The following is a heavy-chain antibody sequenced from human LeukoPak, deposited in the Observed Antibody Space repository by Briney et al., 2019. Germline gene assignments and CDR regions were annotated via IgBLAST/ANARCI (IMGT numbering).Heavy chain of an antibody. D-gene: IGHD6-6*01. J-gene: IGHJ6*03. V-gene: IGHV4-34*01. CDR1: GGSFSGYY. Sequence: PSETLSHTCAVYGGSFSGYYWSWIRQPPGKGLEWIGEINHSGGTNYNPSLKSRVTISVDTSKNQLSLKLSSVTAADTAVYYCARGKRPYYYYYMDVWGKGTTVTVSS. CDR3: ARGKRPYYYYYMDV. CDR2: INHSGGT.